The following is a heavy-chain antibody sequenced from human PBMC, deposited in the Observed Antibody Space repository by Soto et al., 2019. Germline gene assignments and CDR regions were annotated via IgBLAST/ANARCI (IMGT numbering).Heavy chain of an antibody. Sequence: GESLKISCKGSGYSFTSYWIGWVRQMPGKGLEWMGIIYPGDSDTRYSPSFQGQVTISADKSISTAYLQWSSLKASDTAMYYCATGLIQLWLGGYYGMDVWGQGTTVTVSS. CDR2: IYPGDSDT. CDR3: ATGLIQLWLGGYYGMDV. J-gene: IGHJ6*02. V-gene: IGHV5-51*01. D-gene: IGHD5-18*01. CDR1: GYSFTSYW.